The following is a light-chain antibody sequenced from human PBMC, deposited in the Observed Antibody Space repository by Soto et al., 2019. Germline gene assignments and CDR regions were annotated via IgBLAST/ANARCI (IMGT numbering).Light chain of an antibody. V-gene: IGLV1-40*01. J-gene: IGLJ1*01. Sequence: QSVLTQPRSVSGAPGQRVTISCTGSSSNIGADYDVHWYQQVPGAAPNLLIYGNNNRPSGVPDRFSGSKSGTSASLAITGLQAEDEADYYCQSYDSSLSGFYVFGTGTKVTVL. CDR1: SSNIGADYD. CDR3: QSYDSSLSGFYV. CDR2: GNN.